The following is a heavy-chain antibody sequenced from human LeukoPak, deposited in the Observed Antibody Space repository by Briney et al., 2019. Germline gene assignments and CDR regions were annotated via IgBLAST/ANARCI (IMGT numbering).Heavy chain of an antibody. CDR2: ISSSGSTI. J-gene: IGHJ4*02. V-gene: IGHV3-11*01. Sequence: GGSLRLSCAASGFTFSDYYMSWVRQAPGKGLEWVSYISSSGSTIYYADSVKGRFTISRDNAKNSLYLQMNSLRAEDTAVYYCAKDHAATHYYFDYWGQGTLVTVSS. D-gene: IGHD6-13*01. CDR3: AKDHAATHYYFDY. CDR1: GFTFSDYY.